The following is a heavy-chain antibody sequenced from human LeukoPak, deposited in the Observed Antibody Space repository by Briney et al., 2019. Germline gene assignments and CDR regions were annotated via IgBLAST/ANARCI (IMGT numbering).Heavy chain of an antibody. CDR2: ISSSGTYI. D-gene: IGHD4-17*01. V-gene: IGHV3-21*01. Sequence: GGSLRLSCVASGFTLSSYAMSWVRQAPGKGLEWVSSISSSGTYIYYADSVKGRFTISRDTAKNSLFLQMNSLRAEDTAVYYCARDQYGDYSYDYWGQGTLVTVSS. CDR3: ARDQYGDYSYDY. J-gene: IGHJ4*02. CDR1: GFTLSSYA.